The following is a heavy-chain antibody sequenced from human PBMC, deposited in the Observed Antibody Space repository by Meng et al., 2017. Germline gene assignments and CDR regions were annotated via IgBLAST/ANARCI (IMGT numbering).Heavy chain of an antibody. D-gene: IGHD4-23*01. CDR2: ISYDGSNK. CDR1: GFTFSSYA. J-gene: IGHJ4*02. V-gene: IGHV3-30*04. CDR3: ARDKGATTVVMWGYFDY. Sequence: GESLKISWAASGFTFSSYAMHWVRQAPGKGLEWVAVISYDGSNKYYADSVKGRLTISRDNSKNTLYLQMNSLRAEDTAVYYCARDKGATTVVMWGYFDYWGQGTLVTVSS.